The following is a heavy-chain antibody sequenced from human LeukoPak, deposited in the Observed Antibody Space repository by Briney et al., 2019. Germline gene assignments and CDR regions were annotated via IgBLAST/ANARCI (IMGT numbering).Heavy chain of an antibody. V-gene: IGHV4-59*01. CDR2: IYYSGST. Sequence: SETLSLTCTVSGGSISSYYWSWIQQPPGKGLEWSGYIYYSGSTNYNPSLKSRVTISVATSKTHFSLKLSSVTAADTAVYYCARDRSGWYSWGQGTLVTVSS. D-gene: IGHD6-19*01. CDR3: ARDRSGWYS. CDR1: GGSISSYY. J-gene: IGHJ4*02.